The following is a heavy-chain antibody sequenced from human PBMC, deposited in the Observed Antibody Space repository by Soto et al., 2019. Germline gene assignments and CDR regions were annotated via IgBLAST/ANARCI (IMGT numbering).Heavy chain of an antibody. CDR1: GFSFSSYA. CDR3: AKAAAYHGSGSYFPFDD. D-gene: IGHD3-10*01. J-gene: IGHJ4*02. CDR2: ISGSGANT. V-gene: IGHV3-23*01. Sequence: EVQLLESGGGLVQPGGSLRLSCAASGFSFSSYAMSWVRQAPGKGLEWVSSISGSGANTYYVDSVKGRFTVSRDNSKNTLYLEMSSLGGEDTAVYKCAKAAAYHGSGSYFPFDDWGLGTRVTVSS.